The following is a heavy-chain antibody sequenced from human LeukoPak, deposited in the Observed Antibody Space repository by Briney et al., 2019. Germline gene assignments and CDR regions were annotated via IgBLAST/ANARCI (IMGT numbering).Heavy chain of an antibody. Sequence: GASVKVSCKAFGYTFTSNYMHWVRQAPGQGPEWMGVISPSGGSTTYAQKFQGRVTLTRDMSTSTDYLELSSLRSEDTAVYYCARGTTTDAFDIWGQGTMVTVSS. CDR3: ARGTTTDAFDI. CDR1: GYTFTSNY. V-gene: IGHV1-46*01. J-gene: IGHJ3*02. D-gene: IGHD1-1*01. CDR2: ISPSGGST.